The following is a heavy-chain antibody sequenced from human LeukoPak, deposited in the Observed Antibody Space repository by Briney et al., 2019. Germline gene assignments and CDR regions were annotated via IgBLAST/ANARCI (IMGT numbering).Heavy chain of an antibody. V-gene: IGHV3-23*01. D-gene: IGHD6-19*01. CDR2: ISGSGASI. CDR3: AKLDGGSGWYPFDY. CDR1: GFTFSSYA. Sequence: GGSLRLSCAASGFTFSSYAMTWVRQAPGKGLEWVSAISGSGASIHYADSVKGRFTISRDNSKNTLYLQMNSLRAEDTAVYYCAKLDGGSGWYPFDYWGQGTLVTVSS. J-gene: IGHJ4*02.